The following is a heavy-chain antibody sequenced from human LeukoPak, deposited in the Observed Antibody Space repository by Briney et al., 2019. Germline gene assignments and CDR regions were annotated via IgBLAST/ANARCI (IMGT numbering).Heavy chain of an antibody. CDR2: ISTSSSYI. Sequence: GGSLRLSCAASGFTFSSYSMNWVRQAPGKGLEWVSFISTSSSYIYYADSVKGRFTISRDNAKNSLYLQMNSLRAEDTAVYYCAKHQKLLGGAFDVWGQGTLVTVSS. J-gene: IGHJ3*01. CDR3: AKHQKLLGGAFDV. V-gene: IGHV3-21*04. CDR1: GFTFSSYS. D-gene: IGHD3-16*01.